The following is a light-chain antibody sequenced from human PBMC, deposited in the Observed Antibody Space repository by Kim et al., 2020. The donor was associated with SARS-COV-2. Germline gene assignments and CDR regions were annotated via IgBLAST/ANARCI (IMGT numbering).Light chain of an antibody. V-gene: IGLV2-14*03. J-gene: IGLJ3*02. CDR1: SRDVGGYSY. CDR3: ISFTSTSTWV. CDR2: DVS. Sequence: QSALTQPASVSGSPGQSITISCTGTSRDVGGYSYVSWYQQHPGKAPKLMIYDVSNRPSGVSNRFSGSKSGNTASLTISGLQAEDEAGYYCISFTSTSTWVFGGGTQLTVL.